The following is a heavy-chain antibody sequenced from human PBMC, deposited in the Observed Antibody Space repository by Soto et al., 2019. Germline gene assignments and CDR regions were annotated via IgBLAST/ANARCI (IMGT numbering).Heavy chain of an antibody. V-gene: IGHV3-13*04. CDR2: IGTAGDT. CDR1: GFTFSSYD. D-gene: IGHD3-3*01. Sequence: GGSLRLSCAASGFTFSSYDMHWVRQATGKGLEWVSAIGTAGDTYYPGSVKGRFTISRDNSKNTLYLQMNSLRAEDTAVYYCAKDRSGWAYDFWSGYPDYYYYGMDVWGQGTTVTVSS. J-gene: IGHJ6*02. CDR3: AKDRSGWAYDFWSGYPDYYYYGMDV.